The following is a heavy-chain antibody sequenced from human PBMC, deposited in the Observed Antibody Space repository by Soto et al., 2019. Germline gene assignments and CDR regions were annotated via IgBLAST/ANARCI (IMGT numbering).Heavy chain of an antibody. CDR3: ARAINGDYAEAFDI. J-gene: IGHJ3*02. CDR2: ISSSSSYI. Sequence: EVQLVESGGGLVKPGESLRLSCAASGFSFSYYSMNWVRQAPGKGLEWVSSISSSSSYIYYGDSLKGRFTTSRDNAKNSLYLKLNSLRAEDTAVDYCARAINGDYAEAFDIWGQGTMVTVSS. CDR1: GFSFSYYS. V-gene: IGHV3-21*01. D-gene: IGHD4-17*01.